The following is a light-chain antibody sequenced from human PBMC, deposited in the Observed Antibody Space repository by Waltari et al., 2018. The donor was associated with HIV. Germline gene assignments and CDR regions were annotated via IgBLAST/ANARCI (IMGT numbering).Light chain of an antibody. J-gene: IGLJ2*01. V-gene: IGLV2-8*01. CDR1: NSAIGTYHY. CDR2: EVT. Sequence: QSALTQPPSASGSPGQSVTLPCTGTNSAIGTYHYVSWYQQHPGKAPKLVISEVTKRPSGVSDRFSGSKSGNTAFLTVSGLQAEDEADYYCSSFANRDGFYVLFGGGTRLTVL. CDR3: SSFANRDGFYVL.